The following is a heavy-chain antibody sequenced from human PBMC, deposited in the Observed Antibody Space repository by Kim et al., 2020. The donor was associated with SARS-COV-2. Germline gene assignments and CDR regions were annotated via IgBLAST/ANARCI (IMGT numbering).Heavy chain of an antibody. J-gene: IGHJ4*02. Sequence: KYYADSVEGRFTISRDNSKNRLYLQMNSLSAEDTAVYYCARKGPALGFDYWGQGTLVTVSS. CDR3: ARKGPALGFDY. D-gene: IGHD3-16*01. CDR2: K. V-gene: IGHV3-33*01.